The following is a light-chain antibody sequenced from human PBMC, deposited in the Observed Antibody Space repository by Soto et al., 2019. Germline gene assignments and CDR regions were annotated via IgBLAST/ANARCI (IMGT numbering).Light chain of an antibody. V-gene: IGKV1-5*01. CDR1: QSISSW. CDR3: ELQNSDTAWT. Sequence: TLSASVVYILVVTVSLNQSISSWLAWYQQKPGKAPKLLIYDASSLESGVPSRFSGSGSGTEVAITISSAHPEYLVTHSSELQNSDTAWTFGQGTKVDIK. J-gene: IGKJ1*01. CDR2: DAS.